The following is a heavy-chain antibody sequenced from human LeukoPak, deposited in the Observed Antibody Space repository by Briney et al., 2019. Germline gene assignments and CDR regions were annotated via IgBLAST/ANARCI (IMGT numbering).Heavy chain of an antibody. J-gene: IGHJ4*02. CDR2: ISSNGHDT. V-gene: IGHV3-64*04. Sequence: GGSLRLSCSASGFTFSVHVIHWVRQAPGRGLEFVSAISSNGHDTYYADSVKGRFTISRDNAKNTLYLQINSLRGEDTAFYYCARGASNRFDYWGQGTLVTVSS. CDR1: GFTFSVHV. CDR3: ARGASNRFDY. D-gene: IGHD1-14*01.